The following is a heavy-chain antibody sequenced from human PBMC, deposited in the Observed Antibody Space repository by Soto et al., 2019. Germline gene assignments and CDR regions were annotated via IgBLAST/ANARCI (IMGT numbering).Heavy chain of an antibody. D-gene: IGHD6-13*01. CDR3: ARVRGTAGKRYFDY. J-gene: IGHJ4*02. CDR2: TYYSGST. V-gene: IGHV4-59*01. CDR1: GGSMIAYY. Sequence: SETLSLTCTVSGGSMIAYYWNWMRQPPGKGLQWIGYTYYSGSTTYNPSLKSRVTISVDSSKNQFSLKLDSVTPADTAVYYCARVRGTAGKRYFDYWGPGTPVTVSS.